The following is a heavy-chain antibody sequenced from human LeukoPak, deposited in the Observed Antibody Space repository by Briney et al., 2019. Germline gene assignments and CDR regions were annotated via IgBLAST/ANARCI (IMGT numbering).Heavy chain of an antibody. J-gene: IGHJ4*02. V-gene: IGHV1-69*13. Sequence: SVKVSCKASGGTFSSYAISWVRQAPGQGLEWMGGIIPIFGTANYAQKFQGRVTITADESTSTAYMELSSLRSEDTAVYYCAAGDLMVYAIIDYWGQGTLVTVSS. CDR1: GGTFSSYA. D-gene: IGHD2-8*01. CDR2: IIPIFGTA. CDR3: AAGDLMVYAIIDY.